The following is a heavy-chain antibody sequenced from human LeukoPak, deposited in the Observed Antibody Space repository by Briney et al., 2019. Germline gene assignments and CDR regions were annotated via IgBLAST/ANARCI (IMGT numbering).Heavy chain of an antibody. Sequence: PGGSLRLSCAASGFTFSYYSMNWVRQAPGKGLEWVSSISRSNIYIYYADSVKGRFTISRDNAKNSLYLEMNSLRVEDTAVYYCARDRLSYYYDSSGPHDAFDIWGQGTMVTVSS. J-gene: IGHJ3*02. CDR2: ISRSNIYI. CDR3: ARDRLSYYYDSSGPHDAFDI. V-gene: IGHV3-21*01. CDR1: GFTFSYYS. D-gene: IGHD3-22*01.